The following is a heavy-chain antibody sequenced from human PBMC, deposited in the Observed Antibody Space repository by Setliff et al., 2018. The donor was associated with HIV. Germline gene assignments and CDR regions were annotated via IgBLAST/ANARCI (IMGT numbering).Heavy chain of an antibody. D-gene: IGHD3-3*01. CDR1: GYTFDAKY. CDR2: INPNSGGT. J-gene: IGHJ6*03. Sequence: ASVKVSCKTSGYTFDAKYIHWARQAPGQGLEWMGWINPNSGGTNYAQKFQGRVTMTWDRSTRTAYMELRSLTFDDTAVYYCARDPIGIDFGLSYYMDVWGKGTAVTVSS. V-gene: IGHV1-2*02. CDR3: ARDPIGIDFGLSYYMDV.